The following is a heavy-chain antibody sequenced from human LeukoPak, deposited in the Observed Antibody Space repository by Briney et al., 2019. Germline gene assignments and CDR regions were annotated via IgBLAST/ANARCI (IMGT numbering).Heavy chain of an antibody. J-gene: IGHJ6*03. CDR2: ISAYNGNT. D-gene: IGHD3-10*01. CDR1: GYTFTSYG. V-gene: IGHV1-18*01. CDR3: ARVILWFGESHYYMDV. Sequence: ASVKVSCKASGYTFTSYGISWVRQAPGQGLEWMGWISAYNGNTNYAQKLQGRVTMTTDTSTSTAYMELRSLRSDDTAVYYCARVILWFGESHYYMDVWGKGTTVTVSS.